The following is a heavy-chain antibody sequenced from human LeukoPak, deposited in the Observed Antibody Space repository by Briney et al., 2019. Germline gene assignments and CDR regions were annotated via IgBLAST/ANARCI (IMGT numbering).Heavy chain of an antibody. CDR3: ARARSGYSSSWYFVS. CDR1: GFTFNSYA. V-gene: IGHV4-34*01. Sequence: GSLRLSCAASGFTFNSYAMSWIRQPPGKGLEWIGEINYSGRTNYNPSLKSRVTISVDTSKNQFSLELSSVTAADTAVYYCARARSGYSSSWYFVSWGQGTLVTVSS. CDR2: INYSGRT. J-gene: IGHJ4*02. D-gene: IGHD6-13*01.